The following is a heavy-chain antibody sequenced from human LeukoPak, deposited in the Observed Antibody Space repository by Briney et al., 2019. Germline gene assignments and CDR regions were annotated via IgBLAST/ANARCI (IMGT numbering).Heavy chain of an antibody. CDR2: IKSKTDGGTT. CDR1: GFTFSSDA. D-gene: IGHD5-12*01. Sequence: GGSLRLSCAASGFTFSSDAMRWVRQAPGKGLEWVGRIKSKTDGGTTDYAAPVKGRFTISRDDSKNTLYLQMNSLKTEDTAVYYCTTDVDIVATIPNDWGQGTLVTVSS. J-gene: IGHJ4*02. CDR3: TTDVDIVATIPND. V-gene: IGHV3-15*01.